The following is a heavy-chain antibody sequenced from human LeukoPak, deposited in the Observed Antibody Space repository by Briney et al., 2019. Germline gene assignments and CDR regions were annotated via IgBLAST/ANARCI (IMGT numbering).Heavy chain of an antibody. V-gene: IGHV1-46*01. J-gene: IGHJ1*01. CDR2: INPSGGST. CDR3: ARDRFADYYDSSVQH. Sequence: ASVKVSCKASGYTFTSYYMHWLRQAPGQGLEWMGIINPSGGSTSYAQKFQGRVTMTRDTSTSTVYMELSSLRSEDTAVYYCARDRFADYYDSSVQHWGQGTLVTVSS. D-gene: IGHD3-22*01. CDR1: GYTFTSYY.